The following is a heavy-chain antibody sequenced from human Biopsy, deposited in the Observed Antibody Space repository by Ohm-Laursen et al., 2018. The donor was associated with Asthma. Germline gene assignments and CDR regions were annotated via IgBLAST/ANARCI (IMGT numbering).Heavy chain of an antibody. J-gene: IGHJ2*01. CDR2: IYYSGRT. D-gene: IGHD6-6*01. V-gene: IGHV4-39*02. CDR1: GDAMSTSGSY. Sequence: GTLSLTCIVSGDAMSTSGSYWGWIRQSPGKGLEWIGSIYYSGRTYYNPSLESRVTISADTSKNHFSLKVTSVTAADTAVYYCARAVSSSSYRHFDLWGRGDLVTVSS. CDR3: ARAVSSSSYRHFDL.